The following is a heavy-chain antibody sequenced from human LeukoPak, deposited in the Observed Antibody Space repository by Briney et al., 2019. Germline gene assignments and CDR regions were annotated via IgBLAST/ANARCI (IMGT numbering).Heavy chain of an antibody. V-gene: IGHV4-39*07. Sequence: SETLSLTCTVSGGSISSSSYYWGWIRQPPGKGLEWIGSIYYSGSTYYNPSLKSRVTISVDTSKNQFSLKLSSVTAADTAVYYCASIGMAKISWDYRGQGTLVTVSS. CDR3: ASIGMAKISWDY. CDR1: GGSISSSSYY. CDR2: IYYSGST. D-gene: IGHD5-24*01. J-gene: IGHJ4*02.